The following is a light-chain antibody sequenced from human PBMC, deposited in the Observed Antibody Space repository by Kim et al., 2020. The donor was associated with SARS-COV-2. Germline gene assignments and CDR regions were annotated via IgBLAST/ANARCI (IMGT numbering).Light chain of an antibody. J-gene: IGKJ5*01. V-gene: IGKV3-11*01. CDR1: QRVGTI. CDR2: DAT. CDR3: QQRSKWPIT. Sequence: TRGEKDTLVCRASQRVGTIIAWYQQKPGGAPRLFRYDATKSATGIPTRCSGSGSGTDFTLTISSLEPEDFANYYCQQRSKWPITFGQGKRRGIK.